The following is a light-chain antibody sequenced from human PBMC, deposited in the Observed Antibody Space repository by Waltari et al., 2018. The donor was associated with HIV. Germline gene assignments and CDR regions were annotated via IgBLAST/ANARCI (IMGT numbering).Light chain of an antibody. CDR3: AAWDDSLNGHWV. CDR1: SSNIGSNT. V-gene: IGLV1-44*01. J-gene: IGLJ3*02. CDR2: SNK. Sequence: QSVLTQPPSASGPPGQRVTIPCSGSSSNIGSNTVNWYQQLPGTAPKLLIYSNKQRPSGVPDRFSGSKSGTSASLAISGLQSEDEADYYCAAWDDSLNGHWVFGGGTKLTVL.